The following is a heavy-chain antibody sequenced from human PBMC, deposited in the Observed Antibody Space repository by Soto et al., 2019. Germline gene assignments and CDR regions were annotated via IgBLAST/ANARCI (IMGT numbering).Heavy chain of an antibody. CDR2: IIPIFGTA. Sequence: SVKVSCKASGGAFSSYAISWVRQAPGQGLEWMGGIIPIFGTANYAQKFQGRVTITADESTSTAYMELSSLRSEDTAVYYCARGYYYDSSGYSPYFDYWGQGTLVTVSS. J-gene: IGHJ4*02. CDR3: ARGYYYDSSGYSPYFDY. CDR1: GGAFSSYA. D-gene: IGHD3-22*01. V-gene: IGHV1-69*13.